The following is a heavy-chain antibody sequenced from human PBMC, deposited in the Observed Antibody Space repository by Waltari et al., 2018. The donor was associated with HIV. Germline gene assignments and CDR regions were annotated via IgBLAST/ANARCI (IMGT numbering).Heavy chain of an antibody. CDR3: AKGTAEYYGSGRLGV. V-gene: IGHV3-9*01. CDR1: GFPFDDYA. J-gene: IGHJ6*02. Sequence: EVQLVESGGGLVQPGRSLRLSCAASGFPFDDYAMHWVRPAPGKGLGRVSVFSGNRGSIGYADAVKGRFTIARDNAKNSLYLQMNSLRAEDTALYYCAKGTAEYYGSGRLGVWGQGTTVTVAS. D-gene: IGHD3-10*01. CDR2: FSGNRGSI.